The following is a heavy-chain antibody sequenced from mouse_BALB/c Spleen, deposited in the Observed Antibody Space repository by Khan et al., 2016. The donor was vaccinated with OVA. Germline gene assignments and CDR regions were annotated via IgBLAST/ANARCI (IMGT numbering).Heavy chain of an antibody. V-gene: IGHV1S136*01. Sequence: VQLKQSGPEVVKPGASVKMSCKASGYTFTSYVIHWMKQKPGQALEWIGYIYPYNDDTKYTENVKGKATLTSDKPSSTAYMELRSLTSEDSAVYHCANNYRYNVYFDYWGPGTTLAVSS. CDR1: GYTFTSYV. CDR3: ANNYRYNVYFDY. D-gene: IGHD2-14*01. J-gene: IGHJ2*01. CDR2: IYPYNDDT.